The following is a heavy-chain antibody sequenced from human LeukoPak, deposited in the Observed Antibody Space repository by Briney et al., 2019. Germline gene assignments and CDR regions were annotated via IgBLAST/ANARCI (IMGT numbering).Heavy chain of an antibody. V-gene: IGHV4-59*01. D-gene: IGHD3-16*01. J-gene: IGHJ4*02. CDR2: IHYSEST. CDR1: GASITSYY. CDR3: ARDLRAAY. Sequence: KPSETLSLTCTVSGASITSYYWTWIRQPPGKGLEWIAYIHYSESTNCNPSLKSRVTISVDMSKNQFSLKLSSVTAADTAVYYCARDLRAAYWGQGTLVTVSS.